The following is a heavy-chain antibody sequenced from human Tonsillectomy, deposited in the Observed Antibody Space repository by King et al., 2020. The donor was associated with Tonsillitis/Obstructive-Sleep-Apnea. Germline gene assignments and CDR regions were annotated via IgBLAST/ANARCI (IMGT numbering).Heavy chain of an antibody. CDR2: INYRGTT. CDR1: GGSINSYDYY. CDR3: AREYNSYYDN. Sequence: QLQESGPGLVRPAQTLSLTCTLSGGSINSYDYYWSWIRQHPGKGLEWIGYINYRGTTYSNPSLKSRLTISIDTSKNQFSLNLTSVTAADTAVYYCAREYNSYYDNWGQGTLVTVSS. D-gene: IGHD3-10*01. V-gene: IGHV4-31*03. J-gene: IGHJ4*02.